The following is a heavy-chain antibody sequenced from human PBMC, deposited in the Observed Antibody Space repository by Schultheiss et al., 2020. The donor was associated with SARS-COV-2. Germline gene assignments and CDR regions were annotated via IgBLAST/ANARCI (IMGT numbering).Heavy chain of an antibody. CDR3: ARGTCSSTSCYNFDY. D-gene: IGHD2-2*02. CDR1: GYTFTGYY. CDR2: INPNSGGT. V-gene: IGHV1-2*02. J-gene: IGHJ4*02. Sequence: ASVKVSCKASGYTFTGYYMHWVRQAPGQGLEWMGWINPNSGGTNYAQKFQGRVTMTRNTSISTAYMELSNLRSEDTAVYYCARGTCSSTSCYNFDYWGQGTLVTVSS.